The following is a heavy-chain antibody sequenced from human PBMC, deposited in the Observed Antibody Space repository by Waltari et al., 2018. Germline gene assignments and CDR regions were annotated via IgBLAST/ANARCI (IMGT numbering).Heavy chain of an antibody. CDR1: GFTFDDYA. J-gene: IGHJ3*02. CDR3: AKQRYDAFDI. CDR2: ISWNSGTI. Sequence: EVQLVESGGGLVQPGRSLRLSCTASGFTFDDYAMHWVRQPPGKGLEWVSGISWNSGTIDYTDSVKGRFTISRDNAKNSLYLQMNSLRAEDTALYYCAKQRYDAFDIWGQGTMVTVSS. D-gene: IGHD4-17*01. V-gene: IGHV3-9*01.